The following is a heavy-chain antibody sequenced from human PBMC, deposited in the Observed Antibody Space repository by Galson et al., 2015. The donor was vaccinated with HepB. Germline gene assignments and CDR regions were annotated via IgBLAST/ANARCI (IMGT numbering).Heavy chain of an antibody. CDR3: ARERDDSGEDY. CDR1: GDSVSSHSAA. CDR2: TYYRSKWYN. D-gene: IGHD3-10*01. J-gene: IGHJ4*02. V-gene: IGHV6-1*01. Sequence: CAISGDSVSSHSAAWNWIRQSPSGGLEWLGRTYYRSKWYNDYAGSVKSRITIHPDTSKNQFSLQLNSVTPEDTAVYYCARERDDSGEDYWGQGTLVTVSS.